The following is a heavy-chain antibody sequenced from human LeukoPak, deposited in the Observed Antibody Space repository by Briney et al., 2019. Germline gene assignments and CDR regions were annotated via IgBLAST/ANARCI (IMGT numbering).Heavy chain of an antibody. Sequence: GASVKVSCKVSGYTLTELSMHWVRQAPGKGLEWMGGFDPEDGETIYAQKFQGRVTMTEDTSTDTAYMELSSLRSEDTAVYYCATGLSPSGSYHNTYFDYWGQGTLVTVSS. D-gene: IGHD3-10*01. CDR3: ATGLSPSGSYHNTYFDY. V-gene: IGHV1-24*01. J-gene: IGHJ4*02. CDR1: GYTLTELS. CDR2: FDPEDGET.